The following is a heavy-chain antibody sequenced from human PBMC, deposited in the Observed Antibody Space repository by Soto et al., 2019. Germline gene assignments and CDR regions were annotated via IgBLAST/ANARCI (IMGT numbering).Heavy chain of an antibody. Sequence: GGSLRLSCAASGFTFSSYSMNWVRQAPGKGLEWVSSISSSSSYIYYADSVKGRFTISRDNAKNSLYLQMNSLRAEDTAVYYCARDGRAPDIVAWDYYYGMDVWGQGTTVTVSS. CDR3: ARDGRAPDIVAWDYYYGMDV. V-gene: IGHV3-21*01. CDR2: ISSSSSYI. CDR1: GFTFSSYS. J-gene: IGHJ6*02. D-gene: IGHD2-15*01.